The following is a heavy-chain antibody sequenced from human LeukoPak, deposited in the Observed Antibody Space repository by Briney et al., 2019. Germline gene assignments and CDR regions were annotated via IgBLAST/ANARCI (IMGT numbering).Heavy chain of an antibody. CDR3: ARGGTRDGGHYSDY. CDR1: GGSNSSYY. J-gene: IGHJ4*02. CDR2: IYYSGTT. V-gene: IGHV4-59*01. Sequence: SETLSLTCTVSGGSNSSYYWSWIRQPPGKGLEWIGDIYYSGTTNYNPSLKSPVTISIETSKNQFSLKLSSVTAADTAVYYCARGGTRDGGHYSDYWGQGTLVTVSS. D-gene: IGHD2-21*02.